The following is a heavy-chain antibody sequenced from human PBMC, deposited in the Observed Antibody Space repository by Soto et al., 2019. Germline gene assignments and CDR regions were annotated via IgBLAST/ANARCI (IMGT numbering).Heavy chain of an antibody. J-gene: IGHJ4*02. CDR2: INHSGST. V-gene: IGHV4-34*01. CDR3: ARDKITALFDY. Sequence: QVQLQQWGAGLLKPSETLSLTCAVYGGSFSGYYWTWIRQPPGTGLEWIGEINHSGSTNYNPSLKSRVTVAVDKAKNQFSLKLTSVTAAVPAVYYFARDKITALFDYWGQGTLVTVSS. CDR1: GGSFSGYY. D-gene: IGHD3-10*01.